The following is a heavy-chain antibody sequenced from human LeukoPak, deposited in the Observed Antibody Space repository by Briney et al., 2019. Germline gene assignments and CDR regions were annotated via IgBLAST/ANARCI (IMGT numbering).Heavy chain of an antibody. CDR1: GFMFSKSW. D-gene: IGHD5-18*01. J-gene: IGHJ4*02. Sequence: PGGSLRLSCAASGFMFSKSWMHWVRQVPGKGLVWVARIYNDGSTTNYADSVKGRFTISRDNARDSLYLQMNSLRAEDTAIYYCARDLYTYAYAYWGQGTLVTVSS. V-gene: IGHV3-74*01. CDR2: IYNDGSTT. CDR3: ARDLYTYAYAY.